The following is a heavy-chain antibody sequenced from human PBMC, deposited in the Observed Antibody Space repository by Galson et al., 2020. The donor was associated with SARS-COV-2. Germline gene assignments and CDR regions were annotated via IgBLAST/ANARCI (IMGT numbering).Heavy chain of an antibody. CDR2: ISFSSSTI. CDR1: GFTFRSYA. Sequence: GGSLRLSCSGSGFTFRSYAMNWVRQAPGKGLEWVAYISFSSSTIYYADSVNGRFTISRDNAKDSLYLQMTSLRAEDTAVYYWASRTDIGAAGFFHHWGQGTMVTVSS. J-gene: IGHJ1*01. CDR3: ASRTDIGAAGFFHH. V-gene: IGHV3-48*04. D-gene: IGHD6-25*01.